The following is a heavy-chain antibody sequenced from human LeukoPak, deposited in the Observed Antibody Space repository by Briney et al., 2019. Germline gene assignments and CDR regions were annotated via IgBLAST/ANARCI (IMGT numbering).Heavy chain of an antibody. CDR3: AKGYSYGYYFDY. J-gene: IGHJ4*02. V-gene: IGHV3-23*01. D-gene: IGHD5-18*01. CDR2: ISGSGGST. CDR1: GFTFSSYA. Sequence: PGGSLRLSCAASGFTFSSYAMSWVRQAPGKGLEWVSAISGSGGSTYYADSVKDRFTISRDNSKNTLYLQMNSLRAEDTAVYYCAKGYSYGYYFDYWGQGTLVTVSS.